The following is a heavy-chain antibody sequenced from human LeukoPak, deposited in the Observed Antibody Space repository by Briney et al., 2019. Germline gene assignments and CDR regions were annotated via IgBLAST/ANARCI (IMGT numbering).Heavy chain of an antibody. CDR2: IIPIFGTA. CDR1: GYTFTSYG. D-gene: IGHD2-2*01. J-gene: IGHJ5*02. CDR3: ARHWGYCSSTSCYDSNWFDP. Sequence: ASVKVSCKASGYTFTSYGISWVRQAPGQGLEWMGGIIPIFGTANYAQKFQGRVTITADKSTSTAYMELSSLRSEDTAVYYCARHWGYCSSTSCYDSNWFDPWGQGTLVTVSS. V-gene: IGHV1-69*06.